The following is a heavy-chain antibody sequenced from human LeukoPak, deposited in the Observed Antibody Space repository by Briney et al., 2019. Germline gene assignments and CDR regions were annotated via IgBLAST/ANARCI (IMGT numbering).Heavy chain of an antibody. J-gene: IGHJ2*01. D-gene: IGHD6-19*01. CDR1: GGSISSGSYY. CDR3: ARRLVAVAATRRYFDL. V-gene: IGHV4-61*02. Sequence: NPSQTLSLTCTVSGGSISSGSYYWSWIRQPAGKGLEWIGRIYTSGSTNYNPSLKSRVTISVDTSKNQFSLKLSSVTAADTAVYYCARRLVAVAATRRYFDLWGRGTLVTVSS. CDR2: IYTSGST.